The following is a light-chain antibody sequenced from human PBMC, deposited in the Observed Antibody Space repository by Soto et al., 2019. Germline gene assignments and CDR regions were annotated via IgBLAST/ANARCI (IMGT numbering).Light chain of an antibody. Sequence: DIQMTQSPSSLSASVGDRVTITCRASQIINSYLNWYQKKPGKAPKLLIYAASSLHSGVPTRFRGSESGTDFTLTISSLQPEDVATYYCQQFNNYPLTFGGGTKVDIK. CDR2: AAS. J-gene: IGKJ4*01. CDR1: QIINSY. V-gene: IGKV1-39*01. CDR3: QQFNNYPLT.